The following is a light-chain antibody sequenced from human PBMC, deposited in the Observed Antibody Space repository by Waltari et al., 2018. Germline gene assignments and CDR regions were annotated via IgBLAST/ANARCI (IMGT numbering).Light chain of an antibody. CDR2: GGS. V-gene: IGKV3-20*01. CDR1: QSISSY. CDR3: QQYGSSPLS. J-gene: IGKJ4*01. Sequence: ESVLTQSPGTLSFSPGERVTLSCRPSQSISSYLAWYQQKPGQAPRLLIYGGSSRATGIPDRFSGSGSGTDFTLTISRLEPEDFAVYYCQQYGSSPLSFGGGTKVEIK.